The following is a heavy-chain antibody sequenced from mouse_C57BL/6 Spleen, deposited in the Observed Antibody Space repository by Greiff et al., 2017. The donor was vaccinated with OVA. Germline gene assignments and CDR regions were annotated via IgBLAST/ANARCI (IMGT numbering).Heavy chain of an antibody. CDR3: ARDYSNFYFDY. V-gene: IGHV1-82*01. Sequence: VQLQQSGPELVKPGASVKISCKASGYAFSSSWMNWVKQRPGKGLEWIGRIYPGDGDTNYNGKFKGKATLTADKSSSTAYMQLSSLTYDDSAVYFCARDYSNFYFDYWGQGTTLTVSS. CDR2: IYPGDGDT. J-gene: IGHJ2*01. CDR1: GYAFSSSW. D-gene: IGHD2-5*01.